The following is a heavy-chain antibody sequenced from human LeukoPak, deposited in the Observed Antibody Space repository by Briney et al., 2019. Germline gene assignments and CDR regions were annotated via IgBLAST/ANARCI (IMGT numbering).Heavy chain of an antibody. D-gene: IGHD3-22*01. CDR2: IYTSGST. CDR3: ARERGVYYYDSSGYYYEY. V-gene: IGHV4-4*07. Sequence: SETLSLTCTVSGGSISSYYWSWIRQPAGKGLEWIGRIYTSGSTNYNPSLKSRVTMSVDTSKNQFSLKLSSVTAADTAVYYCARERGVYYYDSSGYYYEYWGQGTLVTVSS. J-gene: IGHJ4*02. CDR1: GGSISSYY.